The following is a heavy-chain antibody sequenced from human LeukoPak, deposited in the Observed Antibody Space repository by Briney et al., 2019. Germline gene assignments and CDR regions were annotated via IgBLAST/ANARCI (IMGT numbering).Heavy chain of an antibody. CDR2: INPNSGGT. CDR3: TTHGEQQLATNDY. J-gene: IGHJ4*02. V-gene: IGHV1-2*02. CDR1: GYTFTGYY. D-gene: IGHD6-13*01. Sequence: GASVKVSCKASGYTFTGYYMHWVRQAPGQGLEWMGWINPNSGGTNYAQKFQGRVTMTRDTSISTAYMELSRLRSDDTAVYYCTTHGEQQLATNDYWRQGTLVTVYS.